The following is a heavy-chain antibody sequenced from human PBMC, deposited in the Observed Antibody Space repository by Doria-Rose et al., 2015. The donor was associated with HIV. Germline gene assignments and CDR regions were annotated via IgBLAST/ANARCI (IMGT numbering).Heavy chain of an antibody. CDR2: IFSDDER. D-gene: IGHD6-13*01. CDR1: GVSLSSPGMG. V-gene: IGHV2-26*01. Sequence: QESGPALVKPTETLTLTCTVSGVSLSSPGMGVSWIRQPPGKALEWLANIFSDDERSYKTSLKSRLTISRGTSKSQVVLTMTDMDPVGTATYYCARIKSSRWYHKYYFDFWGQGTLVIVSA. CDR3: ARIKSSRWYHKYYFDF. J-gene: IGHJ4*02.